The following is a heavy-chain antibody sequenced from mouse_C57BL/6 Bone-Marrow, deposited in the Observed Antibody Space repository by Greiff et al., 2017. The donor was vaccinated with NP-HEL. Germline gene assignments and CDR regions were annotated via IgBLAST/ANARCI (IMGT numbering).Heavy chain of an antibody. D-gene: IGHD1-1*01. CDR1: GYAFSSYW. Sequence: VQLQQSGAELVKPGASVKISCKASGYAFSSYWMNWVKQRPGKGLEWIGQIYPGDGATNYNGKFKGKATLTADTSSSTAYMQLSSLTSEDSAVYFCASYYYGSSPYSFDYWGQGTTLTVSS. CDR2: IYPGDGAT. J-gene: IGHJ2*01. CDR3: ASYYYGSSPYSFDY. V-gene: IGHV1-80*01.